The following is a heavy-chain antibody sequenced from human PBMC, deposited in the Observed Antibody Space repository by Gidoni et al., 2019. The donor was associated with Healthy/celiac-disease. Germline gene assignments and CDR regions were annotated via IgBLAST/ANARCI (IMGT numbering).Heavy chain of an antibody. CDR1: GFTFSSYG. V-gene: IGHV3-30*18. CDR2: ISYDGSNK. J-gene: IGHJ3*02. D-gene: IGHD4-17*01. CDR3: AKDGSTVTTVLDI. Sequence: QVQLVESGGGVVQPGRSMRLSCAASGFTFSSYGMHWVRQAPGKGLEWVAVISYDGSNKYYADSVKGRFTISRDNSKNTLYLQMNSLRAEDTAVYYCAKDGSTVTTVLDIWGQGTMVTVSS.